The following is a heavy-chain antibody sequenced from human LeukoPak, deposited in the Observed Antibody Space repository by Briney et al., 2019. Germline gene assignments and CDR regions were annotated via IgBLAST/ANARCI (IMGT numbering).Heavy chain of an antibody. CDR1: GFTFSSYA. D-gene: IGHD5-12*01. CDR3: AKDQSRGYSGYGYYFDY. CDR2: ISGSGGST. Sequence: PGGSLRLSCAASGFTFSSYAMSWVRQAPGKGLEWVSAISGSGGSTYHADSVKGRFTISRDNSKNTLYLQMNSLRAEDTAVYYCAKDQSRGYSGYGYYFDYWGQGTLVTVSS. J-gene: IGHJ4*02. V-gene: IGHV3-23*01.